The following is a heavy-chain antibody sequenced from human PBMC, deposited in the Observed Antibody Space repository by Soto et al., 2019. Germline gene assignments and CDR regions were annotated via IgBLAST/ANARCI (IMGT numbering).Heavy chain of an antibody. V-gene: IGHV3-7*03. CDR2: INQDATRQ. CDR1: GFTFSIFW. Sequence: GGSLRLSCAASGFTFSIFWMSWVRQAPGRGLEWVANINQDATRQSFVDSVEGRFSISRDNAKNSVYLQMNNLRVDDTAVYYCARVGLFDGNKPITLEFWGQGTLVTVSS. CDR3: ARVGLFDGNKPITLEF. J-gene: IGHJ4*02. D-gene: IGHD3-10*01.